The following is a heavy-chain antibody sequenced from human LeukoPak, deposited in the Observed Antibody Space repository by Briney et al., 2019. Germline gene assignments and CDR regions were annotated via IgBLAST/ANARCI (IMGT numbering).Heavy chain of an antibody. Sequence: SETLSLTCGVSGVPFSNYYWSWVRQSPTQGLEWIGEINHSGYTNYNPSLKSRVTMSIDTSKNQFSLKLTSVTAADAGVYYCTRAVAGHPDWGQGTLVIVSS. CDR2: INHSGYT. CDR3: TRAVAGHPD. D-gene: IGHD6-19*01. J-gene: IGHJ4*02. CDR1: GVPFSNYY. V-gene: IGHV4-34*01.